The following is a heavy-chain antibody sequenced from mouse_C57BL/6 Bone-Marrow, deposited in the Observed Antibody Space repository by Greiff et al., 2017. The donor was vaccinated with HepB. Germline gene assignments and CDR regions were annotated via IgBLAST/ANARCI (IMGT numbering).Heavy chain of an antibody. Sequence: QVQLQQSGPGLVQPSQSLSITCTVSGFSLTSYGVHWVRQSPGKGLEWLGVIWSGGSTDYNAAFISRLSISKDNSKSQVFFKMNSLQADDTAIYYCARLYYYAMDYWGQGTSVTVSS. V-gene: IGHV2-2*01. CDR2: IWSGGST. CDR1: GFSLTSYG. CDR3: ARLYYYAMDY. J-gene: IGHJ4*01.